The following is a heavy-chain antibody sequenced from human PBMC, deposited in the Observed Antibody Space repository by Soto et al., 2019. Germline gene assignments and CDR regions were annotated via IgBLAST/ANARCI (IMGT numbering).Heavy chain of an antibody. Sequence: ASVKVSCKASGYTFSNYGSSWVRQAPGQGLEWMGWISPYNSITNYAQKFHGRVILTTDTSTNTAYMELSSLTSDDTAVYFCTRMSQVLTSPAAYCGQGTLVTVSS. V-gene: IGHV1-18*01. CDR3: TRMSQVLTSPAAY. D-gene: IGHD6-13*01. CDR1: GYTFSNYG. CDR2: ISPYNSIT. J-gene: IGHJ4*02.